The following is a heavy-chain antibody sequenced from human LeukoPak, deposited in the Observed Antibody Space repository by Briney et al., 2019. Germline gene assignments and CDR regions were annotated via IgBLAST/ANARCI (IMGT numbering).Heavy chain of an antibody. V-gene: IGHV4-34*01. D-gene: IGHD3-22*01. CDR2: INHSGST. CDR1: GGSFSGYY. J-gene: IGHJ4*02. Sequence: SETLSLTCAVYGGSFSGYYWSWIRQPPGKGLEWIGEINHSGSTNYNPSLKSRVTISVDTSKNQFSLKLSSVTAADTAANYCARGCYDSSGYYYFDYWGQGTLVTVSS. CDR3: ARGCYDSSGYYYFDY.